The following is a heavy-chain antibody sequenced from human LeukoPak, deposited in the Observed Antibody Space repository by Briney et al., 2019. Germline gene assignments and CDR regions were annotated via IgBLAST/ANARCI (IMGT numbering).Heavy chain of an antibody. Sequence: GGSLRLSCAASGFTFSSYGMHWVRQAPGKGLEWVAVISYDGSNKYYADSVKGRFTISRDNSKNTLYLQMNSLRAEDTAVHYCAKDGQWLVLSYGMDVWGQGTTVTVSS. CDR1: GFTFSSYG. D-gene: IGHD6-19*01. CDR2: ISYDGSNK. V-gene: IGHV3-30*18. J-gene: IGHJ6*02. CDR3: AKDGQWLVLSYGMDV.